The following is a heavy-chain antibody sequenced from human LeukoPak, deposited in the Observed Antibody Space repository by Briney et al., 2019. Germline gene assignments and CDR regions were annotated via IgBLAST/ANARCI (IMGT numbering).Heavy chain of an antibody. CDR2: ISGYNGNT. J-gene: IGHJ4*02. Sequence: ASVKVSCKASGYTFTSYGITWVRQAPGQGLEYMGWISGYNGNTNYAQNLQGRVTMTTDTSTSTAYMELRSLRSDDTAVYYCARDLAGSGSYYPLDYWGQGTLVTVSS. CDR3: ARDLAGSGSYYPLDY. CDR1: GYTFTSYG. V-gene: IGHV1-18*01. D-gene: IGHD1-26*01.